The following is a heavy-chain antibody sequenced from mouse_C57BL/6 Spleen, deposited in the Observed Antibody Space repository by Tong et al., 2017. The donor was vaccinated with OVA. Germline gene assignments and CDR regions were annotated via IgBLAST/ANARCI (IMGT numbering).Heavy chain of an antibody. D-gene: IGHD2-1*01. J-gene: IGHJ2*01. CDR2: ISSGSSTI. CDR1: GFTFSSFG. V-gene: IGHV5-17*02. Sequence: VQLQESGGGLVQPGGSRKLSCAASGFTFSSFGMHWVRQAPEKGLEWVAYISSGSSTIYYADTVKGRFTISRDNPKNTLFLQMTSLRSEDTAMYYCATGNPYYFDYWGQGTTLTVSS. CDR3: ATGNPYYFDY.